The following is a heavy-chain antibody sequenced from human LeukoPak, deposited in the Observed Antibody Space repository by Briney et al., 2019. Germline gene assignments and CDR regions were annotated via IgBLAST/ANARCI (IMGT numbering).Heavy chain of an antibody. CDR1: GGSISSSSSIC. V-gene: IGHV4-4*02. CDR3: ARNGGNSDYDY. J-gene: IGHJ4*02. D-gene: IGHD4-23*01. CDR2: IYHSGAT. Sequence: SETLSLTCAVSGGSISSSSSICWTWVRQPPGKGLEWIGEIYHSGATNYNPSLKSRVTMLLDKSKNQFSLKLNSVTAADTAVYYCARNGGNSDYDYWGQGTLVTVST.